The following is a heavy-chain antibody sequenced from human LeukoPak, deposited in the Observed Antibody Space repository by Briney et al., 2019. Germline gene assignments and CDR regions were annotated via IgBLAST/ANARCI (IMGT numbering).Heavy chain of an antibody. J-gene: IGHJ6*02. V-gene: IGHV4-59*01. CDR2: IYYSGST. D-gene: IGHD2-15*01. CDR3: ARDIVGTYGMDV. CDR1: GGSISSYY. Sequence: SETLSLTCTVSGGSISSYYWSWIRQPPGKGLEWIGHIYYSGSTNYSPSLNSRVTISLDTSKNQFSLEMRSVTAADTAVYYCARDIVGTYGMDVWGQGTSATVSS.